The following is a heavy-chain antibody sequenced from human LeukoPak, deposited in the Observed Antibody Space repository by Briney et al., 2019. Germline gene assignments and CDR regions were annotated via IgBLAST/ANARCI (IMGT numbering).Heavy chain of an antibody. CDR2: VNTDGTST. V-gene: IGHV3-74*01. CDR3: ARERHGDYSIDY. CDR1: GFTFSTYW. Sequence: PGGSLRLSCAASGFTFSTYWMHWVRQAPGKGLVWVSRVNTDGTSTTYADSVQGRFTISRDNAKNTLYLQMKSLRAEDTAVYYCARERHGDYSIDYWGQGTLVTVSP. J-gene: IGHJ4*02. D-gene: IGHD4-17*01.